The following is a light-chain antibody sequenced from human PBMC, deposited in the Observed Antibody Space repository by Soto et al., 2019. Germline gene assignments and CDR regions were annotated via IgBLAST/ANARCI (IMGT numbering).Light chain of an antibody. CDR3: QQYYSTPLT. Sequence: DIVMTQSPDSLAVSLGERATIKCKSSQSVLYSSANKNNLAWYQQKPGQPPKLLIYWASTRESGVPDRFNGSGSGTDFTLTISSLQAEDVAVYYCQQYYSTPLTFGPGTKVEIK. CDR2: WAS. J-gene: IGKJ3*01. V-gene: IGKV4-1*01. CDR1: QSVLYSSANKNN.